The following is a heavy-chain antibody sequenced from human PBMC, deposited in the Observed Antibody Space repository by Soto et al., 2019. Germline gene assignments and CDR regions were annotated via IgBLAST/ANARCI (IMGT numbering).Heavy chain of an antibody. CDR2: INPNSGGT. D-gene: IGHD5-12*01. Sequence: QVQLVQSGAEVKKPGASVKVSCKASGYTFTGYYMHWVRQAPGQGLEWMGWINPNSGGTNYAQKFQGWVTMTRDTSISTAYMELSRLRSDDTAVYYCARDKGSGYDVFVYYFDYWGQGTLVTVSS. CDR1: GYTFTGYY. J-gene: IGHJ4*02. V-gene: IGHV1-2*04. CDR3: ARDKGSGYDVFVYYFDY.